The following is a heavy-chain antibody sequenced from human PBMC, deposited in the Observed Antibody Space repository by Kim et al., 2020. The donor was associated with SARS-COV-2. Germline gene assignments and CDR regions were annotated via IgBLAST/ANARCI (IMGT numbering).Heavy chain of an antibody. CDR1: GGSISSYY. J-gene: IGHJ6*02. V-gene: IGHV4-59*01. CDR3: ARGRNNCSGGSCYSWVPYYYYGMDV. D-gene: IGHD2-15*01. Sequence: SETLSLTCTVSGGSISSYYWSWIRQPPGKGLEWIGYIYYSGSTNYNPSLKSRVTISVDTSKNQFSLKLSSVTAADTAVYYCARGRNNCSGGSCYSWVPYYYYGMDVWGQGTTVTVSS. CDR2: IYYSGST.